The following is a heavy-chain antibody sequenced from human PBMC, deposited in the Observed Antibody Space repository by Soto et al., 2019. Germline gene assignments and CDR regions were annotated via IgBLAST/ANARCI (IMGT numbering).Heavy chain of an antibody. D-gene: IGHD2-21*01. Sequence: ESGGGVVQPGRSLRLSCAASGFVFSDYGMHWVRQAPGKGLEWVAIISSDGKNTYYGDSVKGRFTISRDDSTSTLSLQMNGLRPEDTAVYFCARVHCTTELCSGLYFYYALDVWGQGTTVTVSS. V-gene: IGHV3-30*05. CDR2: ISSDGKNT. CDR3: ARVHCTTELCSGLYFYYALDV. CDR1: GFVFSDYG. J-gene: IGHJ6*02.